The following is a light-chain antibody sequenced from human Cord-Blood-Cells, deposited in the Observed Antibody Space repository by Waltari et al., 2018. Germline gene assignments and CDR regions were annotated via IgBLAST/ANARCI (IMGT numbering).Light chain of an antibody. CDR3: QQRSNWPIT. J-gene: IGKJ5*01. CDR2: DAS. CDR1: QSVSSY. Sequence: EIVLTQSPATLSLSPGERATLSCSASQSVSSYLAWYQQKPGQAPRLLIYDASNRATGIPARFSGSGSGTDFTLTISSLEPEEFAVYYCQQRSNWPITFGQGTRLEIK. V-gene: IGKV3-11*01.